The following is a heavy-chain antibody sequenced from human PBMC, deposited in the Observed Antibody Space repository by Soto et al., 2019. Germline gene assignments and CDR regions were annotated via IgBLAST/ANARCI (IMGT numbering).Heavy chain of an antibody. Sequence: PSETLCLNCTVSGGSLSSSYGSLIRQPPGKGLEWIGYIYYSGSTNYNPSLKSRVTISVDTSKNQFSLKLSSVIAADTAVYYCARTYNWDGYDYWGQGTLVTVS. CDR1: GGSLSSSY. V-gene: IGHV4-59*01. CDR2: IYYSGST. D-gene: IGHD1-20*01. CDR3: ARTYNWDGYDY. J-gene: IGHJ4*02.